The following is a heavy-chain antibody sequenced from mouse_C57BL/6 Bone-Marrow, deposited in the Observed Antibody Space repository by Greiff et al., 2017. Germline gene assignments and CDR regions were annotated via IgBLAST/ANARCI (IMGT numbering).Heavy chain of an antibody. Sequence: DVMLVESGGGLVQPGGSLKLSCAASGFTFSDYYMYWVRQTPEKRLEWVAYISNGGGSTYYPDTVKGRFTISRDNAKNTLYLQMSRLKSEDTAMYYCARRGNGSSWFAYWGQGTLVTVSA. CDR3: ARRGNGSSWFAY. D-gene: IGHD1-1*01. CDR1: GFTFSDYY. J-gene: IGHJ3*01. V-gene: IGHV5-12*01. CDR2: ISNGGGST.